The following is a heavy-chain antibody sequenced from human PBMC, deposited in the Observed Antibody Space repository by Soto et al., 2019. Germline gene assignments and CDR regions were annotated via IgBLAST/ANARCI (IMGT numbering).Heavy chain of an antibody. Sequence: SETLSLTCTVSGVSMHNSHSFWGWIRQPPGKGLEFIGNVYYSGGAHYNPSLKSRVAISVDTANNQVSLKMSSVTAADTAVYYCGRVVEGATRHTDFDSWGQGTLVTVS. J-gene: IGHJ5*01. CDR2: VYYSGGA. D-gene: IGHD2-21*01. CDR1: GVSMHNSHSF. V-gene: IGHV4-39*01. CDR3: GRVVEGATRHTDFDS.